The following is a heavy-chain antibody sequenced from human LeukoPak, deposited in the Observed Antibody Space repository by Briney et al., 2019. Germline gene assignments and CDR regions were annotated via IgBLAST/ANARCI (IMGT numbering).Heavy chain of an antibody. CDR1: GGTFSSYA. Sequence: SVKVSCKDSGGTFSSYAISWVRQAPGQGLEWMGGIIPIFGTANYAQKFQGRVTITTDETTSTAYMELSSLRSEDTAVYYCARDLAMVRGVMDYWGQGTLVTVSS. V-gene: IGHV1-69*05. J-gene: IGHJ4*02. CDR2: IIPIFGTA. D-gene: IGHD3-10*01. CDR3: ARDLAMVRGVMDY.